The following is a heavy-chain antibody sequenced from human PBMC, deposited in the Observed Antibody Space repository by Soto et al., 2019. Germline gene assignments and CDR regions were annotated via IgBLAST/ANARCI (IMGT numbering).Heavy chain of an antibody. CDR3: ARTYGGYPPLYYGMDV. Sequence: GGSLRLSCAASGFTFSDYYMNWIRQAPGKGLDWVSSISSRDNTIYYADSVQGRFTISRDNAKNSLYLQMNSLRAEDTAVYYSARTYGGYPPLYYGMDVWGQGTTVTVSS. V-gene: IGHV3-11*01. CDR2: ISSRDNTI. D-gene: IGHD5-12*01. CDR1: GFTFSDYY. J-gene: IGHJ6*02.